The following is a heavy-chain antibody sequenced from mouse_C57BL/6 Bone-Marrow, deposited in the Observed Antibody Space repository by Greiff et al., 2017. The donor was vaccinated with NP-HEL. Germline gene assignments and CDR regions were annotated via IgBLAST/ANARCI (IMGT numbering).Heavy chain of an antibody. CDR1: GYTFTSYW. V-gene: IGHV1-55*01. CDR3: ARYPIYDGYYCAMDY. J-gene: IGHJ4*01. D-gene: IGHD2-3*01. Sequence: QVQLKQPGAELVKPGASVKMSCKASGYTFTSYWITWVKQRPGQGLEWIGDIYPGSGSTNYNEKFKSKATLTVDTSSSTAYMQLSSLTSEDSAVYYCARYPIYDGYYCAMDYWGQGTSVTVSS. CDR2: IYPGSGST.